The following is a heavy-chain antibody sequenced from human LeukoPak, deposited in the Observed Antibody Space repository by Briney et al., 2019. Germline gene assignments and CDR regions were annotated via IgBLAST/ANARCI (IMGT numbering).Heavy chain of an antibody. D-gene: IGHD2-21*02. J-gene: IGHJ6*03. CDR1: GYTFTSYY. CDR2: INPSGGST. Sequence: GASVKVSCKASGYTFTSYYMHWVRQAPGQGLEWMGIINPSGGSTSYAQKFQGRVTMTRDMSTSTVYMELSSLRSEDTAVYYCARGGYCGGDCYLGDYYYYYYVDVWGKGTTVTVSS. V-gene: IGHV1-46*01. CDR3: ARGGYCGGDCYLGDYYYYYYVDV.